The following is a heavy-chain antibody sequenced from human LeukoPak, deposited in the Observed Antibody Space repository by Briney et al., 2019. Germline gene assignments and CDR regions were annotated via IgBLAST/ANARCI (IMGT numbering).Heavy chain of an antibody. D-gene: IGHD2-2*02. CDR2: INPNSGGT. CDR1: GYTFTGYY. J-gene: IGHJ5*02. CDR3: ARIVLPAAILQFDPWFDP. V-gene: IGHV1-2*02. Sequence: ASVKVSCKASGYTFTGYYMHWVRQAPGQGLEWMGWINPNSGGTNYAQKFQGRVTMTRDTSISTAYMELSRLRSDDTAVYYCARIVLPAAILQFDPWFDPWGQGTLVTVSS.